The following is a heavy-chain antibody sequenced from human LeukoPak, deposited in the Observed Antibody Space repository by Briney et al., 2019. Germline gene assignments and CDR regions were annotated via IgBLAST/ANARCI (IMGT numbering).Heavy chain of an antibody. D-gene: IGHD4-11*01. Sequence: ASVKVSCKASGYTFTSYYMHWVRQAPGQGLEWMGIINPSGGSTSYAQKFQGRVTMTRDTSTSTVYMELSSLRSEDTAVYYCARSPRAYSNYAVYYYYYMDVWGKGTTVTVSS. CDR1: GYTFTSYY. CDR3: ARSPRAYSNYAVYYYYYMDV. CDR2: INPSGGST. V-gene: IGHV1-46*01. J-gene: IGHJ6*03.